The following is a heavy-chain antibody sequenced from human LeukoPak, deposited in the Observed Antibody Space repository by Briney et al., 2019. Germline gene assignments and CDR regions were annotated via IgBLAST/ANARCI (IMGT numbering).Heavy chain of an antibody. J-gene: IGHJ6*02. CDR2: INPNSGGT. D-gene: IGHD3-9*01. CDR1: GYTFTGYY. V-gene: IGHV1-2*02. CDR3: ARARPTRYYDILTGYYPSYYYYGMDV. Sequence: ASVKVSCKASGYTFTGYYMHWVRQAPAQGLEWMGWINPNSGGTNYAQKFQGRVSMTRDTSISTAYMELSRLRSDDTAVYYCARARPTRYYDILTGYYPSYYYYGMDVWGQGTTVTVSS.